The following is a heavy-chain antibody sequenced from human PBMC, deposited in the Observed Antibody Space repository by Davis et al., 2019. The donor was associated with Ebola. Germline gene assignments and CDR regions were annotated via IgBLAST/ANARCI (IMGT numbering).Heavy chain of an antibody. D-gene: IGHD4-17*01. V-gene: IGHV1-18*01. Sequence: AASVKVSCKTSGYTFSGYAISWVRQTPGQGLEWIGRINVYNGHTNYAQNFQGRATVSTDTSTSIAYLELRSLRSDDTARYYCARDATTVTTIWFDPWGQGTLVTVSS. CDR2: INVYNGHT. CDR3: ARDATTVTTIWFDP. J-gene: IGHJ5*02. CDR1: GYTFSGYA.